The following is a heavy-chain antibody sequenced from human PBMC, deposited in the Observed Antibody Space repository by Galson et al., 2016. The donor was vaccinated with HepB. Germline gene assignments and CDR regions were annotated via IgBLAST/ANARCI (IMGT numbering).Heavy chain of an antibody. CDR1: GFTFTSYD. J-gene: IGHJ4*02. V-gene: IGHV3-30*03. CDR3: ARQWDYGDSYYFDY. D-gene: IGHD4-17*01. Sequence: SLRLSCAASGFTFTSYDMHWVRQAPGKGLEWVAGISYHENNKYYGDSVKGRFTISRDNSRNTLYLQMNSLRTEDTAVYYCARQWDYGDSYYFDYWGQGTLVTVSS. CDR2: ISYHENNK.